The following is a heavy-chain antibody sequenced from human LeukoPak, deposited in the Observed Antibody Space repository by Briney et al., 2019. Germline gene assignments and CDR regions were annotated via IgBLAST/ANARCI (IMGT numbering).Heavy chain of an antibody. CDR2: IYSSGST. V-gene: IGHV4-31*03. D-gene: IGHD1-26*01. J-gene: IGHJ4*02. CDR3: ASVPRVGAKPTGIDY. Sequence: SETLSLTCTVSGVSIRSVGFYYNWIRQHPGKGLEWIGYIYSSGSTDYNPSLKSRVTISVDTPKNQFSLKLSSVTAADTAVYYCASVPRVGAKPTGIDYWRQGTLVTVSS. CDR1: GVSIRSVGFY.